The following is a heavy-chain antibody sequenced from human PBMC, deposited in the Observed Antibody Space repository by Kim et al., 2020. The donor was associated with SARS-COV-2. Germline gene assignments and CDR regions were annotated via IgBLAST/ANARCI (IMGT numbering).Heavy chain of an antibody. Sequence: SETLSLTCTVSGGSISSSSYYWGWIRQPPGKGLEWIGSIYYSGSTYYNPSLKSRVTISVDTSKNQFSLKLSSVTAADTAVYYCARLEWFGPGDIWGQGTMVTVSS. CDR3: ARLEWFGPGDI. CDR1: GGSISSSSYY. D-gene: IGHD3-3*01. V-gene: IGHV4-39*01. J-gene: IGHJ3*02. CDR2: IYYSGST.